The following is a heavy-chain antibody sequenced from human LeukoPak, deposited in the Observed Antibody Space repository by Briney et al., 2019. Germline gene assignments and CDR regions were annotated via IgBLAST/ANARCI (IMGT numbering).Heavy chain of an antibody. CDR1: SGSLSSYY. Sequence: RASETLSLTCTVSSGSLSSYYWSWIRQPAGKGLEWIGHIYTSGNTNYNPSLKSRVTMSVDTSKNQFSLKLSSVTAADTAVYYCARVITIFGVLPLPRYFDLWGRGTLVTVSS. D-gene: IGHD3-3*01. CDR3: ARVITIFGVLPLPRYFDL. V-gene: IGHV4-4*07. J-gene: IGHJ2*01. CDR2: IYTSGNT.